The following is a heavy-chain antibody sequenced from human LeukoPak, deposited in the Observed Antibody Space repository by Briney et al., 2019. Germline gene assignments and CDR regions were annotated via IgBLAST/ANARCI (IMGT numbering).Heavy chain of an antibody. CDR3: ARLNLITMVRGVIDY. V-gene: IGHV1-18*01. CDR1: GYTFTSYG. Sequence: ASVKVSCKASGYTFTSYGISWVRQAPGQGLEWMGWISAYNGNTNYAQKLQGRVTMTTDTSTSTAYMELRSLRSDDTAVYYCARLNLITMVRGVIDYWGQGTLVTVSS. D-gene: IGHD3-10*01. J-gene: IGHJ4*02. CDR2: ISAYNGNT.